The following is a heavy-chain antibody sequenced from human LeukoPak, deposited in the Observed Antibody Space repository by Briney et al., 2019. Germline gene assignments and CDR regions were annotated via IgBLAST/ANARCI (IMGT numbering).Heavy chain of an antibody. CDR2: ISSSSSTI. D-gene: IGHD6-13*01. V-gene: IGHV3-48*04. Sequence: GSLRLSCAASRVTFSSYSMNWVRQAPGKGLEWVSYISSSSSTIYYADSVKGRFTISRDNAKNSLYLQMNSLRAEDTAVYYCARERGSRALWDPWGQGTLVTVSS. J-gene: IGHJ5*02. CDR3: ARERGSRALWDP. CDR1: RVTFSSYS.